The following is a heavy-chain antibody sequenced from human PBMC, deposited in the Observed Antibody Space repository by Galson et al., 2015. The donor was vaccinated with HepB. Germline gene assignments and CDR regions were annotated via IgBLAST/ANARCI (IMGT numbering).Heavy chain of an antibody. D-gene: IGHD3-16*01. V-gene: IGHV3-30-3*01. CDR3: ARDEGEDFDH. Sequence: SLRLSCAASGFKFRNSAMHWVRQAPGKGLEWVSFISYVGDNKYYTDSVKGRFTISRDDSRNTVFLQMNSPRPDDTAVYYCARDEGEDFDHWGQGTLVIVSS. CDR1: GFKFRNSA. J-gene: IGHJ4*02. CDR2: ISYVGDNK.